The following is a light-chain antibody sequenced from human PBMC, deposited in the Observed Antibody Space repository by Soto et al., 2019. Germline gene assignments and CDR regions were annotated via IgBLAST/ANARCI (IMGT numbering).Light chain of an antibody. CDR1: QSVPSTY. Sequence: VLSQSPGRLSLSPGERATLSCRASQSVPSTYFAWYQQKSGQPPRLLISGTSNRATGIPDRFSGSGSGRDFTLTISRLEPEDFAVYYCQQYGSSRTFGQGTKVEIK. CDR2: GTS. CDR3: QQYGSSRT. V-gene: IGKV3-20*01. J-gene: IGKJ1*01.